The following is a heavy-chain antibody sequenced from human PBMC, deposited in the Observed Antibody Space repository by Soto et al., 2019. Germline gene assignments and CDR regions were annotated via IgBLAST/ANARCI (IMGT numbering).Heavy chain of an antibody. CDR1: RYIFPSYG. Sequence: SSVKVSVRASRYIFPSYGRSWVRQAPGQGLEWMGWISAYNGNTNYVQSLQDRVSMTRETSTSTVYMELRSLRSDDTAVYYCVRKSEDSGGCITFAYWGQGTPVTVSS. J-gene: IGHJ4*02. CDR2: ISAYNGNT. D-gene: IGHD1-20*01. CDR3: VRKSEDSGGCITFAY. V-gene: IGHV1-18*04.